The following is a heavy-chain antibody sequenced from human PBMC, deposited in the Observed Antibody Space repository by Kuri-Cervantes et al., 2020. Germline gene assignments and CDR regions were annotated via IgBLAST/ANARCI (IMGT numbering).Heavy chain of an antibody. V-gene: IGHV3-74*01. CDR2: INSDGSST. J-gene: IGHJ4*02. CDR3: ARDPLLYGATFDQ. Sequence: GESLKISCAASGFTFSSYWMHWVRQAPGKGLVWVSRINSDGSSTSYADSVKGRFTISRDNAKNTLYLQMNSLRAEDTAVYYCARDPLLYGATFDQWGQGTLVTVSS. D-gene: IGHD4-17*01. CDR1: GFTFSSYW.